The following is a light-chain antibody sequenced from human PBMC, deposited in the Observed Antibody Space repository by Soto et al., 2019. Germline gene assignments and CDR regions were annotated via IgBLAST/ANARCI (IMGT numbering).Light chain of an antibody. CDR3: NSLTTSSTYV. CDR2: DVN. Sequence: QSVLTQPPSVSGSPGQSVAISCTGTSSDVGSYNRVAWYQQPPGTAPKLIIYDVNNRPSGVPDRFSGSKSGNTASLTISGLQAEDEADYYCNSLTTSSTYVFGTGTKVTVL. CDR1: SSDVGSYNR. V-gene: IGLV2-18*02. J-gene: IGLJ1*01.